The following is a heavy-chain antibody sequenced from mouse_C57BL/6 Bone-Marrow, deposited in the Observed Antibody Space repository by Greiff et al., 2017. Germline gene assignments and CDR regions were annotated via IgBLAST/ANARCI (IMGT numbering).Heavy chain of an antibody. J-gene: IGHJ3*01. D-gene: IGHD4-1*02. V-gene: IGHV1-59*01. Sequence: QVQLQQPGAELVRPGTSVKLSCKASGYTFTSYWMHWVKQRPGQGLEWIGVIDPSDSYTNYNQKFKGKATLTVDTSSSTAYMQLSSLTSEDSAVYYCASTGFAYWPKGLWSLSLQ. CDR3: ASTGFAY. CDR2: IDPSDSYT. CDR1: GYTFTSYW.